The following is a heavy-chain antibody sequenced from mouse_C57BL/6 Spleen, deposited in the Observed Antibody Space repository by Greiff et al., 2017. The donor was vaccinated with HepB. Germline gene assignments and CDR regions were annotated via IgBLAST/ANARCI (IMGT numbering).Heavy chain of an antibody. CDR1: GYAFSSYW. Sequence: VKLQESGAELVKPGASVKISCKASGYAFSSYWMNWVKQRPGKGLEWIGQIYPGDGDTNYNGKFKGKATLTADKSSSTAYMQLSSLTSEDSAVYFCARGGGRYWYFDVWGTGTTVTVSS. D-gene: IGHD3-3*01. CDR2: IYPGDGDT. CDR3: ARGGGRYWYFDV. V-gene: IGHV1-80*01. J-gene: IGHJ1*03.